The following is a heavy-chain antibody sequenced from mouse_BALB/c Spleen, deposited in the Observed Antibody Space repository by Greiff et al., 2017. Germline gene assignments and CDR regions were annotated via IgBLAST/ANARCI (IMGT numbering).Heavy chain of an antibody. J-gene: IGHJ2*01. CDR3: ARKKYLDY. V-gene: IGHV1-87*01. CDR2: IYPGDGDT. Sequence: VKLQESGAELARPGASVKLSCKASGYTFTSYWMQWVKQRPGQGLEWIGAIYPGDGDTRYTQKFKGKATLTADKSSSTAYMQLSSLASEDSAVYYCARKKYLDYWGQGTTLTVSS. CDR1: GYTFTSYW.